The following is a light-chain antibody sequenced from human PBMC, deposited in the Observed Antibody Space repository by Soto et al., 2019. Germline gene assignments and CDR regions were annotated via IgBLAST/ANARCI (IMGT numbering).Light chain of an antibody. CDR2: WAS. Sequence: DIVMPQSPDSLAVSLGARATINCKSSQSVLYSSNNKNYLAWYQQKPGQPPKLLIYWASTRDSGVPDRFSCSGSGTDVSLTGGNLPAEVVAVYYCHQSDCTPWTFCQGTQVEVK. CDR1: QSVLYSSNNKNY. V-gene: IGKV4-1*01. J-gene: IGKJ1*01. CDR3: HQSDCTPWT.